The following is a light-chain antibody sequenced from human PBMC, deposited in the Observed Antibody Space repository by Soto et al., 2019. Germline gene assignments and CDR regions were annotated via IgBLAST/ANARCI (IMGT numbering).Light chain of an antibody. CDR1: QSVSSN. Sequence: EIVMTQSPATLSVSPGERATLSCRASQSVSSNLAWYQHKPGQAPRLLIYGASTRATGIPARFSGSRSRTEFTLTISRLQSEDFAVSYGQHYNNWPALTFGGGTKVEIK. V-gene: IGKV3-15*01. CDR3: QHYNNWPALT. J-gene: IGKJ4*01. CDR2: GAS.